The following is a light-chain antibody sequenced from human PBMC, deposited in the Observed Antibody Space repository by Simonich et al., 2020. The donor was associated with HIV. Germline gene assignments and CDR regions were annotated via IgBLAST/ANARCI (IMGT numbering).Light chain of an antibody. CDR1: QSVSTY. V-gene: IGKV3-11*01. CDR2: DAS. Sequence: EIVLTQSPATLSLSPGERATLSCRASQSVSTYLAWYQQKPGQAPRLLIYDASSRATGIPARFSGSGSGTDFTLTNSSLEPEDFAVYYCQQRSKWPPFTFGPGTKVDIK. CDR3: QQRSKWPPFT. J-gene: IGKJ3*01.